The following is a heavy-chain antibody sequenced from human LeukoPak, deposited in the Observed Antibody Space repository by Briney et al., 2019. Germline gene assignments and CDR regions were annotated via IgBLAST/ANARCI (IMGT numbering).Heavy chain of an antibody. CDR3: ARGKYGSGWFDY. D-gene: IGHD6-19*01. Sequence: GGSLRLSCAASGFTFSSYAMHWVRQAPGKGLEWVAVISYDGSNNYYADSVKGRFTISRDNSKNTLYLQMNSLRAEDTAVYYCARGKYGSGWFDYWGQGTLVTVSS. CDR2: ISYDGSNN. V-gene: IGHV3-30-3*01. J-gene: IGHJ4*02. CDR1: GFTFSSYA.